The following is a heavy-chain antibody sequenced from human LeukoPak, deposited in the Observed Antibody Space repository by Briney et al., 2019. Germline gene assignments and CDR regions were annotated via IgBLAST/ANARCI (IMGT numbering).Heavy chain of an antibody. V-gene: IGHV3-64*01. D-gene: IGHD3-22*01. Sequence: GGSRRLSCAASGFTFRSYGMHWVRQAPGKGLEYVSAISSNGGRTYYANSVKGRFTISRDNSRNTLYLQMGSLRAEDMAVYYCATYYYDSGGFHFHHWGQGTLVTVSS. CDR3: ATYYYDSGGFHFHH. J-gene: IGHJ1*01. CDR2: ISSNGGRT. CDR1: GFTFRSYG.